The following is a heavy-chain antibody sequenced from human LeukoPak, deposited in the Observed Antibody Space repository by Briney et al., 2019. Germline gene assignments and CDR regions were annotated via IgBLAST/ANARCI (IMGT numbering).Heavy chain of an antibody. CDR3: AKGGEFYYYYCGMDV. V-gene: IGHV3-30*18. CDR2: ISYDGSNK. CDR1: GFTFSSYG. Sequence: GGSLRLSCAASGFTFSSYGMHWVRQAPGKGLEWVAVISYDGSNKYYADSVKGRFTISRDNSKNTLYLQMNSLRAEDTAVYYCAKGGEFYYYYCGMDVWGKGTTVTVSS. D-gene: IGHD3-10*01. J-gene: IGHJ6*04.